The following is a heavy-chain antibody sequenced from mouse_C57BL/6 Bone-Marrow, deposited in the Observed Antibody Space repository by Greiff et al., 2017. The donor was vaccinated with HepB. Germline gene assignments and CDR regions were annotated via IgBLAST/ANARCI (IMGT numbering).Heavy chain of an antibody. V-gene: IGHV1-26*01. CDR3: AREREIYGPYAMDY. D-gene: IGHD1-1*01. Sequence: VQLQQSGPELVKPGASVKISCKASGYTFTDYYMNWVKQSHGKSLEWIGDINPNNGGTSYNQKFKGKATLPVDKSSSTAYMELRSLTSEDSAVYYCAREREIYGPYAMDYGGQGTSVTVS. CDR2: INPNNGGT. J-gene: IGHJ4*01. CDR1: GYTFTDYY.